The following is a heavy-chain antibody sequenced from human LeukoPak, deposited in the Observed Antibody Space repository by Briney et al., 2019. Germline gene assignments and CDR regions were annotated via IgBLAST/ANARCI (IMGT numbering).Heavy chain of an antibody. CDR1: GYTFTNYD. CDR3: ARGPSKSGYSSGWYVNY. D-gene: IGHD6-19*01. CDR2: MNPYSGNT. J-gene: IGHJ4*02. Sequence: ASVKVPCKASGYTFTNYDINWVRQATGQGLEWMGWMNPYSGNTGYAQKFQGRVTITRNTSITTAYMELSSLTSEDTAVYYCARGPSKSGYSSGWYVNYWGQGTLVTVSS. V-gene: IGHV1-8*03.